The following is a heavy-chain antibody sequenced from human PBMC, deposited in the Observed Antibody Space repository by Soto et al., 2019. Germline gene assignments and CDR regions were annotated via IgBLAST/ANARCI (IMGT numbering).Heavy chain of an antibody. Sequence: QVPLQQWGAGLLKPSETLSLTCAVYGGSFSGYYWSWIRQPPGKGLEWIGEISHSGSTNYNPSLKRRVTISVDTSKNQFSLKLSSVTAADTAVYYCARARYYGSGSYSRGYYYGMDVWGQGTTVTVSS. CDR2: ISHSGST. CDR1: GGSFSGYY. J-gene: IGHJ6*02. CDR3: ARARYYGSGSYSRGYYYGMDV. D-gene: IGHD3-10*01. V-gene: IGHV4-34*02.